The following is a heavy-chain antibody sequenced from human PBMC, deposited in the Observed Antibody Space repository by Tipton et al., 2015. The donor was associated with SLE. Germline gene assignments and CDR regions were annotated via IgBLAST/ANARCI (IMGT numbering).Heavy chain of an antibody. J-gene: IGHJ3*02. CDR2: IHHSGTT. Sequence: TLSLTCTLSGVSSSSGGYFWNWIRHTQGKGLEWFGSIHHSGTTHYNPYLQSRVTLAVDTSKNQFSLKLSVVTAADTAVYYCVSSGYPLGTFESWGQGTMVTVSS. CDR1: GVSSSSGGYF. D-gene: IGHD3-9*01. CDR3: VSSGYPLGTFES. V-gene: IGHV4-31*03.